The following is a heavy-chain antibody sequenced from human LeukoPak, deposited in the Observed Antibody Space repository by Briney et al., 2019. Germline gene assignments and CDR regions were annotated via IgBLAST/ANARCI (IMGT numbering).Heavy chain of an antibody. D-gene: IGHD3-10*02. CDR2: ISSSSSYI. CDR3: AELGITMIGGV. Sequence: PGGSLSLSCVASGVTFSSYSVNWGRQAPGKGLEWVSCISSSSSYIYYADSVKGRFTISRDNAKSSLYLQMNSLRAEDTAVYYCAELGITMIGGVWGKGTPVTISS. CDR1: GVTFSSYS. V-gene: IGHV3-21*01. J-gene: IGHJ6*04.